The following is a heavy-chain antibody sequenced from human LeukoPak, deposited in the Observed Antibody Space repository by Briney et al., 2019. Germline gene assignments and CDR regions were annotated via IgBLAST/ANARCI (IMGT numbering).Heavy chain of an antibody. V-gene: IGHV1-2*02. J-gene: IGHJ5*02. CDR3: ATNILVRDIINWFDP. Sequence: ASVKVSCKASGYTFTGYYMHWVRQAPGQGLEWMGWINPNSGGTYYAQKFQGRVTMTSDTSISTAYMELSSLRYDDTAVYYCATNILVRDIINWFDPWGQGTLVTVSS. CDR2: INPNSGGT. D-gene: IGHD3-10*01. CDR1: GYTFTGYY.